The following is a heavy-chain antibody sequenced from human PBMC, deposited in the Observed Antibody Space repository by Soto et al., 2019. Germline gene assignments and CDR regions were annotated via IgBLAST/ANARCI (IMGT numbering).Heavy chain of an antibody. D-gene: IGHD5-12*01. J-gene: IGHJ6*02. CDR3: ARDWPQGYEHYYYYYGMDV. CDR2: IYHSGST. CDR1: GGSISSSNW. Sequence: SETLSLTCAVSGGSISSSNWWSWVRQPPGKGLEWIGEIYHSGSTNYNPSLKSRVTISVDKSKNQFSLKLSSVTAADTAVYYCARDWPQGYEHYYYYYGMDVWGQGTTVTVSS. V-gene: IGHV4-4*02.